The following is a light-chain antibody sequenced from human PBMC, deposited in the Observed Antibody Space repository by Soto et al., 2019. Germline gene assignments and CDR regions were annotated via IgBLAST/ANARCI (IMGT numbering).Light chain of an antibody. CDR3: ASWDDSPTAYV. CDR1: SSNIGSNT. CDR2: SNK. V-gene: IGLV1-44*01. J-gene: IGLJ1*01. Sequence: QSVLTQPPSASATPGQRVTISCSGSSSNIGSNTVNWYQHLPGTAPKLVIYSNKQRPSGVPERFSGSKSGTSASLAISGLQSEDEADYYCASWDDSPTAYVLGTGTKATVL.